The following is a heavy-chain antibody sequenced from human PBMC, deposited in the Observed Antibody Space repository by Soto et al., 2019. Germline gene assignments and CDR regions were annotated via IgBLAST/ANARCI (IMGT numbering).Heavy chain of an antibody. J-gene: IGHJ3*02. CDR2: IGTAGDT. D-gene: IGHD3-22*01. Sequence: GGSLSLSCAASGFTFSSYDMHWVRQATGKGLEWVSAIGTAGDTYYPGSVKGRFTISRENAKNSSYLQMNSLRAGDTAVYYCARGYYDSSGYIKTDAFDIWGQGTMVTV. V-gene: IGHV3-13*01. CDR3: ARGYYDSSGYIKTDAFDI. CDR1: GFTFSSYD.